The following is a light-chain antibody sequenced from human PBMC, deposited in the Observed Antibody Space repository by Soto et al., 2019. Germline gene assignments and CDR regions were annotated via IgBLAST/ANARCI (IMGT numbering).Light chain of an antibody. Sequence: QSALNQPASVSGSPGQSLTISCTGTSSDVGGYKYVSWYQQHPDKAPKLIIFEVSNRPSGISSRFSGSKSGNTASLTISGLQADDEADYYCASYTSSSTSVIFGRGTKLTVL. J-gene: IGLJ2*01. CDR1: SSDVGGYKY. V-gene: IGLV2-14*01. CDR2: EVS. CDR3: ASYTSSSTSVI.